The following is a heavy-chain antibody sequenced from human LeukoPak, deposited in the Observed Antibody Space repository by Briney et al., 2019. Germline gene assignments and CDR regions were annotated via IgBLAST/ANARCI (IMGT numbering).Heavy chain of an antibody. Sequence: SVKVSCKASGGTFSSYAISWVRQAPGQGLEWMGGIIPIFGTANYAQKFQGRVTITADESTSTAYMELSSLRSEDTAVYYCARVYGYYDSSGNFDYWGQGTLVTVSS. CDR1: GGTFSSYA. V-gene: IGHV1-69*13. J-gene: IGHJ4*02. CDR2: IIPIFGTA. D-gene: IGHD3-22*01. CDR3: ARVYGYYDSSGNFDY.